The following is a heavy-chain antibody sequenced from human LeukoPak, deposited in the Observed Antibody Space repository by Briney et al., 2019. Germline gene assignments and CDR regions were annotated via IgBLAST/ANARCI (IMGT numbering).Heavy chain of an antibody. CDR2: IYHSGSP. D-gene: IGHD1-1*01. V-gene: IGHV4-4*02. CDR1: GGSISSNNW. CDR3: AKININNWHSCDY. J-gene: IGHJ4*02. Sequence: SETLSLTCAVSGGSISSNNWWGWVRPPPGKGLEWIGEIYHSGSPNYNPSLKSRVTISVDKSRNHFSLNLSSVTAADTAVYYCAKININNWHSCDYWGQGTLVTVSS.